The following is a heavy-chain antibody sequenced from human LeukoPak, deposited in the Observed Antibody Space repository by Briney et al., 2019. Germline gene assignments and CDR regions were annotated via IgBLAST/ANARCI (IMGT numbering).Heavy chain of an antibody. Sequence: GGSLRLSCAASGFTFDDYAMHWVRQAPGKGLEWVSGISWNSGSIGYADSVKGRFTISRDNAKNSLYLQMNSLRAEDTALYYCARTKYCTNGVCYRALDYWGQGTLVTVSS. D-gene: IGHD2-8*01. CDR1: GFTFDDYA. V-gene: IGHV3-9*01. CDR3: ARTKYCTNGVCYRALDY. J-gene: IGHJ4*02. CDR2: ISWNSGSI.